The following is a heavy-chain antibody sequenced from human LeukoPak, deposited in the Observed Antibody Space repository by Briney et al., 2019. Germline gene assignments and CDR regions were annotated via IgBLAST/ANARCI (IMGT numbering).Heavy chain of an antibody. Sequence: SVKVSCKASGGTFSSYAISWVRQALGQGLEWMGGIIPIFGTANYAQKFQGRVTITADESTSTAYMELSSLRSEDTAVYYCARGEYYYDSSGYWVLDYWGQGTLVTVSS. CDR1: GGTFSSYA. CDR3: ARGEYYYDSSGYWVLDY. V-gene: IGHV1-69*01. CDR2: IIPIFGTA. D-gene: IGHD3-22*01. J-gene: IGHJ4*02.